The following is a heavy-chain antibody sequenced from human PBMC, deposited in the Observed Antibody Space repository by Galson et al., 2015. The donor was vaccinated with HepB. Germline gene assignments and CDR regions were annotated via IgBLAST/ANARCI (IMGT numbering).Heavy chain of an antibody. CDR2: ISFDGGYK. CDR1: GFTFSSYG. Sequence: SLRLSCAVSGFTFSSYGMHWVRQAPGKGLEWVAVISFDGGYKYYADSVRGRFTISRDNSKNTLYLQLNSLRPEDAAVYYCAKGETAYYRNNCFDAWGQGTLVTVSS. D-gene: IGHD3-9*01. J-gene: IGHJ5*02. CDR3: AKGETAYYRNNCFDA. V-gene: IGHV3-30*18.